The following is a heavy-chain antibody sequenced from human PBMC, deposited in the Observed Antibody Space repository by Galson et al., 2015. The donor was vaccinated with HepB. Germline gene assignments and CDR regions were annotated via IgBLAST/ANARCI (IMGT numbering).Heavy chain of an antibody. V-gene: IGHV1-8*01. CDR1: GYTFTSYD. J-gene: IGHJ4*02. CDR2: MNPNSGNT. CDR3: ARGPISGYDNFDY. D-gene: IGHD5-12*01. Sequence: SVKVSCKASGYTFTSYDITWVRQATGQGLEWTGWMNPNSGNTGYAQKFQGRVTMTKNTSISTAYMELSSLRSEDTAVYYCARGPISGYDNFDYWGQGTLVTVSS.